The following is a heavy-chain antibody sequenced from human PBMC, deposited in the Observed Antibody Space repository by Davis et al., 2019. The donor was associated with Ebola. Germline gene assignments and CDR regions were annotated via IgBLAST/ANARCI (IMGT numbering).Heavy chain of an antibody. CDR1: GFTFSAYS. V-gene: IGHV3-48*02. D-gene: IGHD7-27*01. Sequence: GESLKISCAASGFTFSAYSMNWVRQAPGKGLEWVSYVSDSSTTIYYADSVKGRFTISRDNAKNSLHLQMNSLRDEDTAVYYCATDRNWDFDYWGQGTLVTVSS. J-gene: IGHJ4*02. CDR3: ATDRNWDFDY. CDR2: VSDSSTTI.